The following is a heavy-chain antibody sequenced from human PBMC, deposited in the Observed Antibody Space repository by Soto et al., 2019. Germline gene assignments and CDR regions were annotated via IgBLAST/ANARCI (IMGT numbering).Heavy chain of an antibody. V-gene: IGHV1-8*01. D-gene: IGHD6-13*01. CDR2: MNPNSGNT. Sequence: ASVKVSCKASGYTFTSYDINWLRQATGQGLEWMGWMNPNSGNTGYAQKFQGRVTMTRNTSISTAYMELSSLRSEDTAVYYCARSASSSWYYYYYYGMDVWGQGTTVTVSS. J-gene: IGHJ6*02. CDR3: ARSASSSWYYYYYYGMDV. CDR1: GYTFTSYD.